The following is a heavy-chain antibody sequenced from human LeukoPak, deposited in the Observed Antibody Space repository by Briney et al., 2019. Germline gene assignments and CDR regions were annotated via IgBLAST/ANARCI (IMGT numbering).Heavy chain of an antibody. J-gene: IGHJ4*02. CDR1: GFTFSSYW. D-gene: IGHD3-10*01. CDR2: IDSSSSTI. V-gene: IGHV3-48*02. CDR3: ARAPMVRGVITSFDQ. Sequence: PGGSLRLSCAASGFTFSSYWMSWVRQAPGRGLEWVSYIDSSSSTIYSADSVRGRFTISRDNAENSLYLQMSSLRDEDTAVYYCARAPMVRGVITSFDQWGQGTLVTVSS.